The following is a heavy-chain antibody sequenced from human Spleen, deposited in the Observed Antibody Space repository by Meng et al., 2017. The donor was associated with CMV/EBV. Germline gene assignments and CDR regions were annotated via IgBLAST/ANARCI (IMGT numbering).Heavy chain of an antibody. D-gene: IGHD3-22*01. Sequence: GGSLRLSCAASGFTFSSYGMHWVRQAPGKGLEWMALISYDGSDKYYADSVKGRFTISRDNSKNTLYLQMNSLRVEDTALYYCARSGNYYDTGVYYKVIDYWGQGTLVTVSS. J-gene: IGHJ4*02. V-gene: IGHV3-30*19. CDR1: GFTFSSYG. CDR3: ARSGNYYDTGVYYKVIDY. CDR2: ISYDGSDK.